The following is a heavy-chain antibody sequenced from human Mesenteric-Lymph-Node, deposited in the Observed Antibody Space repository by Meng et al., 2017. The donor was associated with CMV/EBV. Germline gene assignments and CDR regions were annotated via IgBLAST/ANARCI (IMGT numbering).Heavy chain of an antibody. CDR3: ASQKGGSYAFWSGYYSSFDS. D-gene: IGHD3/OR15-3a*01. V-gene: IGHV4-34*01. CDR2: INPSGRT. Sequence: SFSAYYLCWLRQPPGQGLSWIVDINPSGRTNYHPSLTRRVTISVDTSKNQFSLKLSSVTAADTAVYYCASQKGGSYAFWSGYYSSFDSWGQGTLVTVSS. CDR1: SFSAYY. J-gene: IGHJ4*02.